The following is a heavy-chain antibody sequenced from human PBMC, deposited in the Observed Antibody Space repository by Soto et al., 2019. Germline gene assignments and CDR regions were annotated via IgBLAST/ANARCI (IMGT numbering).Heavy chain of an antibody. D-gene: IGHD2-8*01. V-gene: IGHV1-58*01. J-gene: IGHJ6*02. CDR2: IIIASGQT. CDR1: GFTFSNSA. Sequence: ASVKVSCKTSGFTFSNSAVQWVRQARGQRLEWIGWIIIASGQTNYAQNLQERITITRDMSTSTAYMELSRLRSEDTAIYYCAEALYTTGRYCSFNIWGQGTTVTVSS. CDR3: AEALYTTGRYCSFNI.